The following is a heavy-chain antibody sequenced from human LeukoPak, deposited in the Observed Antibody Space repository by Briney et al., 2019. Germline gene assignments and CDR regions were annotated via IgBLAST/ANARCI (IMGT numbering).Heavy chain of an antibody. CDR1: GGSISSYY. J-gene: IGHJ4*02. D-gene: IGHD6-13*01. CDR3: ARGSSSWYRPSDLYFDY. Sequence: SETLSLTCTVSGGSISSYYWSWIRQPPGKGLEWIGYIYYSGSTNYNPSPKSRVTISVDTSKNQFSLKLSSVTAADTAVYYCARGSSSWYRPSDLYFDYWGQGTLVTVSS. V-gene: IGHV4-59*01. CDR2: IYYSGST.